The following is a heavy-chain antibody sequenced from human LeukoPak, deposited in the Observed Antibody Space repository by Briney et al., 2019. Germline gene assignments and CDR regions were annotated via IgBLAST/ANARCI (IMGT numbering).Heavy chain of an antibody. D-gene: IGHD3-10*01. CDR1: GFTFSSYD. J-gene: IGHJ4*02. CDR3: ARGLYGSGSHPYYFDY. V-gene: IGHV3-48*04. CDR2: ISSSSSTI. Sequence: PGGSLRLSCAASGFTFSSYDMHWVRQAPGKGLEWVSYISSSSSTIYYADSVKGRFTISRDNAKNSLYLQINSLRAEDTAVYYCARGLYGSGSHPYYFDYWGQGTLVTVSS.